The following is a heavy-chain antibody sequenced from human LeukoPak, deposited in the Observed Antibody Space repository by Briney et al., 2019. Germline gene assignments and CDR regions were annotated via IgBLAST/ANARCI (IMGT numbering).Heavy chain of an antibody. D-gene: IGHD3-10*01. CDR1: GGSVSSGSYY. CDR3: ASYYYGSGIV. V-gene: IGHV4-61*01. J-gene: IGHJ4*02. CDR2: IYYSGST. Sequence: PSETLSLTCTVSGGSVSSGSYYWSWIRQPPGKGLEWIGYIYYSGSTNYNPSLKSRVTISVDTSKNQFSLKLSSVTAADTAVYYCASYYYGSGIVWGQGTLVTASS.